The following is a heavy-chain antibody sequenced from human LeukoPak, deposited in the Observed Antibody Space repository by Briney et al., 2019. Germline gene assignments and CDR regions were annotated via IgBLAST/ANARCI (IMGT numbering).Heavy chain of an antibody. V-gene: IGHV4-34*01. D-gene: IGHD2-2*01. Sequence: SETRSLTCAVYGGSFSGYYWSWIRQPPGKGLEWIGEINHSGSTNYNPSLKSRVTISVDTSKNQFSLKLSSVTAADTAVYYCARRPGPGLGYCSSTSCYYYYYYYMDVWGKGTTVTISS. J-gene: IGHJ6*03. CDR3: ARRPGPGLGYCSSTSCYYYYYYYMDV. CDR1: GGSFSGYY. CDR2: INHSGST.